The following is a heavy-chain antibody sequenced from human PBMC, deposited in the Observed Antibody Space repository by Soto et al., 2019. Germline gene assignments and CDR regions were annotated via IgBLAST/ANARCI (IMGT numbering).Heavy chain of an antibody. CDR2: VSAYNGNT. J-gene: IGHJ4*02. CDR1: GYTFTSYG. D-gene: IGHD6-19*01. Sequence: QVQLVQSGAEVKTPGASVKVSCKASGYTFTSYGISWVRQATGQGLEWMGCVSAYNGNTNYAQKLQGRVTMTTDTSTSKGYMELRSLRSDDTSVYYCARLVIAVAVPLDYWGQGTLVTVSS. CDR3: ARLVIAVAVPLDY. V-gene: IGHV1-18*04.